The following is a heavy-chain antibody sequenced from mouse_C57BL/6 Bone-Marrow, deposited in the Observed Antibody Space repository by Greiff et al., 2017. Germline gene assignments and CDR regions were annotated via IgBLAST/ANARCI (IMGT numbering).Heavy chain of an antibody. CDR1: GFTFTDYY. J-gene: IGHJ4*01. D-gene: IGHD2-4*01. V-gene: IGHV5-12*01. Sequence: EVNVVESGGGLVQPGGSLKLSCAASGFTFTDYYMYWVRQTPEKRLEWVAYISNGGGSTYYPDTVKGRCTISRDNAKNTLYLHMSRLTSEDTAMYYCARHDYVGAMDYWGQGTSVTVSS. CDR2: ISNGGGST. CDR3: ARHDYVGAMDY.